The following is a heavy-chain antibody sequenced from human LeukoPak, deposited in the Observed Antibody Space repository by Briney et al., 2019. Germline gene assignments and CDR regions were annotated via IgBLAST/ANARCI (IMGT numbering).Heavy chain of an antibody. CDR3: ARGLKDYGSGSYQYYYYYYMDV. CDR2: IYYSGST. D-gene: IGHD3-10*01. V-gene: IGHV4-59*01. CDR1: GGSISSYY. Sequence: SETLSLTCTVSGGSISSYYWSWIRQPPGKGLEWIGYIYYSGSTNYNPSLKSRVTISVDTSKNQFSLKLSSVTAADTAVYYCARGLKDYGSGSYQYYYYYYMDVRGKGTTVTVSS. J-gene: IGHJ6*03.